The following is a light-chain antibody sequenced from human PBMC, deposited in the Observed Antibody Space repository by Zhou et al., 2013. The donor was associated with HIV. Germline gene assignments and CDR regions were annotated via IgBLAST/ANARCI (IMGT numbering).Light chain of an antibody. V-gene: IGKV1-12*01. CDR1: QDVSSW. CDR3: QQAQSFPFT. CDR2: SAS. J-gene: IGKJ3*01. Sequence: DVQLTQSPSSVSASVGDRVIITCRASQDVSSWLAWYQQKPGKAPQLLIYSASSLQSGVPSRFSGSGSGTEFILTISSLQPDDFATYYCQQAQSFPFTFGPGTTVFVK.